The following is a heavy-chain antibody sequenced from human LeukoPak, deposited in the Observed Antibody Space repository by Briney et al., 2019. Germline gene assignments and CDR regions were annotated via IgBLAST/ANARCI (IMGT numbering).Heavy chain of an antibody. D-gene: IGHD4-17*01. V-gene: IGHV1-2*02. CDR1: GYTFTGYH. Sequence: VASVKVSCQASGYTFTGYHMHWVRQAPGQGLEWMGWINPNSGGTNYAQKFQGRVTMTRDTSISTAYMELSRLRSDDTPVYYCARGSEVGDRLFDYWGQGTLVTVSS. CDR3: ARGSEVGDRLFDY. J-gene: IGHJ4*02. CDR2: INPNSGGT.